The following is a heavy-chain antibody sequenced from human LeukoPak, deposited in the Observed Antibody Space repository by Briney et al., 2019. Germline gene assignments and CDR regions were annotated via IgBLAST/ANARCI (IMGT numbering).Heavy chain of an antibody. CDR1: GGSISSYY. D-gene: IGHD1-26*01. CDR3: ARGGGSYGSRYFDY. Sequence: SETLSLTCTVSGGSISSYYWSWIRQPPGKGLEWIGSIYYSGSTNYNPSLKSRVTISVDTSKNQLSLKLSSVTAADTAVYYCARGGGSYGSRYFDYWGQGTLVTVSP. J-gene: IGHJ4*02. V-gene: IGHV4-59*01. CDR2: IYYSGST.